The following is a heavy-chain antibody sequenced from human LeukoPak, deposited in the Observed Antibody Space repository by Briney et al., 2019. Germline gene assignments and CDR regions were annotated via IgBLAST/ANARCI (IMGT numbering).Heavy chain of an antibody. D-gene: IGHD5-18*01. CDR1: GGSISSYH. Sequence: SETPSLTCTVSGGSISSYHWSWIRQPAGKGLEWIGRAHSSGTTNYNPSLRGRVTLSVDTSKNQFSLKLSSVTAADTAVYYCARDGLYSYGYSYFDYWGQGTLVTVSS. CDR3: ARDGLYSYGYSYFDY. CDR2: AHSSGTT. V-gene: IGHV4-4*07. J-gene: IGHJ4*02.